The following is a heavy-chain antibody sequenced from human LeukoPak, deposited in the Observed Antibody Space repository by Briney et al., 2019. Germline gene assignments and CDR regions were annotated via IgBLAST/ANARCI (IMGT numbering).Heavy chain of an antibody. CDR2: IYYSGST. CDR1: GGSISSGGYY. D-gene: IGHD6-25*01. Sequence: SQTLSLTCTVSGGSISSGGYYWSWIRQHPGKGLEWIGYIYYSGSTYYNPSLKSRVTISVDTSKNQFSLKLSSVTAADTAVYHCARKVRAAGAFDYWGQGTLVTVSS. V-gene: IGHV4-31*03. J-gene: IGHJ4*02. CDR3: ARKVRAAGAFDY.